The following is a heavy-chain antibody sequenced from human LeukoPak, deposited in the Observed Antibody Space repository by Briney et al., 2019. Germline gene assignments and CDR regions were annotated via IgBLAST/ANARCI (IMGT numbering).Heavy chain of an antibody. V-gene: IGHV3-30*04. D-gene: IGHD3-22*01. J-gene: IGHJ4*02. CDR1: GFTFSSYA. CDR2: IRYDGSNK. Sequence: GVSLRLSCAASGFTFSSYAMHWVRQAPGKGLEWVAFIRYDGSNKYYADSVKGRFTISRDNAKNSLYLQMNSLRAEDTAVYYCASDYYDSSGSWAYWGQGTLVTVSS. CDR3: ASDYYDSSGSWAY.